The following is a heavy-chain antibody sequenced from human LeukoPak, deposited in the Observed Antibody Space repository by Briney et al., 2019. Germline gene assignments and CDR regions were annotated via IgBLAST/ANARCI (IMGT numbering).Heavy chain of an antibody. CDR2: IKQDGSEK. J-gene: IGHJ4*02. V-gene: IGHV3-7*01. CDR3: AREKEILSKYYFDY. D-gene: IGHD5-24*01. Sequence: PGGSLRLSCAASGFPFSSYWMSWVRQAPGKGLEWVANIKQDGSEKYYVDSVKGRFTISRDNAKNSLYLQMNSLRAEDTAVYYCAREKEILSKYYFDYWDQGTLVTVSS. CDR1: GFPFSSYW.